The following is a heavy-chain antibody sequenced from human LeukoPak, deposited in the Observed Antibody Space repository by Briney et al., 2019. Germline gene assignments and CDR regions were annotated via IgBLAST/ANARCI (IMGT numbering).Heavy chain of an antibody. CDR1: GYTFTGYY. J-gene: IGHJ4*02. CDR2: INPNSGGT. CDR3: ARASTYDFWSGYRAPLYYFDY. D-gene: IGHD3-3*01. V-gene: IGHV1-2*02. Sequence: ASVKVSCKASGYTFTGYYMHWVRQAPGQGLEWMGWINPNSGGTNYAQKFQGRVTMTRDTSISTAYMELSRLRSDDTAVCYCARASTYDFWSGYRAPLYYFDYWGQGTLVTVSS.